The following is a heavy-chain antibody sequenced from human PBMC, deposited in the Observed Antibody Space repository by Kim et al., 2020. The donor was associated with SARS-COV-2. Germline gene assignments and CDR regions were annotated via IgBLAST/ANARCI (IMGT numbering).Heavy chain of an antibody. Sequence: SLKSRVTISVDTSKNQFSLKLSSVTAADTAVYYCARVSPFWSGYSYYFDYWGQGTLVTVSS. J-gene: IGHJ4*02. V-gene: IGHV4-31*02. CDR3: ARVSPFWSGYSYYFDY. D-gene: IGHD3-3*01.